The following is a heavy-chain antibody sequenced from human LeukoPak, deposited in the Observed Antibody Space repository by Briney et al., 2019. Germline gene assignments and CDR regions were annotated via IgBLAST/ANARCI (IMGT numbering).Heavy chain of an antibody. CDR3: ARVGLGGSYYGSGSYDS. CDR2: ITPIIDTA. V-gene: IGHV1-69*08. D-gene: IGHD3-10*01. CDR1: GGTLNSHI. J-gene: IGHJ4*02. Sequence: GASVKVSCKTSGGTLNSHIFSWVRQAPGQGLEWMGKITPIIDTAKYSQKFQGRVTITADKSTSTAYMELSSLRSEDTAVYYCARVGLGGSYYGSGSYDSWGQGTLVTVSS.